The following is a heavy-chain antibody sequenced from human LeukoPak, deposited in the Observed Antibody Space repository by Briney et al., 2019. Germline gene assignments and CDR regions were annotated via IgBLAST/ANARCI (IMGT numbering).Heavy chain of an antibody. CDR3: ATRGDILTGYPYYFDY. CDR1: GFTFRDYY. CDR2: ISSYGSTI. V-gene: IGHV3-11*01. J-gene: IGHJ4*02. Sequence: PGGTLRLSCAASGFTFRDYYMSWIRQAPGRGLEWVSYISSYGSTIYYADSVKGRFTISRDNAKNSLYLQMNSLRAEDTAVYYCATRGDILTGYPYYFDYWGQGTLVTVSS. D-gene: IGHD3-9*01.